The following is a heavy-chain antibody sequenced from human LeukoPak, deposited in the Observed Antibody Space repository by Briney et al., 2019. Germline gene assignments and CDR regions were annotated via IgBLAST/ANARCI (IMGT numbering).Heavy chain of an antibody. Sequence: SETLSLTCTVSGDSINNYYWSWIRQPPGKGLEWIGNINYSGSSNYNPSLKSRVTMSVDTSKNQFSLKLSSVTAADTAVYYCARDYYGSGSYYNELYFDYWGQGTLVTVSS. CDR2: INYSGSS. J-gene: IGHJ4*02. V-gene: IGHV4-59*12. CDR3: ARDYYGSGSYYNELYFDY. CDR1: GDSINNYY. D-gene: IGHD3-10*01.